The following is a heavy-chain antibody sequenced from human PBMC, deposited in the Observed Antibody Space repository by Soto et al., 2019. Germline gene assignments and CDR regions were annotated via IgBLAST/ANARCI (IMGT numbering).Heavy chain of an antibody. Sequence: EVQLVESGGGSVQPGGSLRLSCAASGFTFSTFSMNWVRQAPGRGLEWISYISGGGRPISYADSVKGRFTIPRDNVKNSLSLQMVSLRDEVTAVYYCARDHGWAFDSWGQGTLVTVSS. V-gene: IGHV3-48*02. J-gene: IGHJ4*02. CDR3: ARDHGWAFDS. CDR2: ISGGGRPI. D-gene: IGHD6-19*01. CDR1: GFTFSTFS.